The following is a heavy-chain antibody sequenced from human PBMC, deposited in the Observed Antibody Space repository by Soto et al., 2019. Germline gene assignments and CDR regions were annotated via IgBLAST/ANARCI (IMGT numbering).Heavy chain of an antibody. CDR3: TTDSSGWRGLFDY. V-gene: IGHV3-15*01. CDR2: IKSKTDGGTT. Sequence: PGGSLRLSCAASGFTFSNAWMSWVRQAPGKGLEWVGRIKSKTDGGTTDYAAPMKGRFTISRDDSKNTLYLQMNSLKTEDTAVYYCTTDSSGWRGLFDYWGQGTLVTVSS. J-gene: IGHJ4*02. CDR1: GFTFSNAW. D-gene: IGHD6-19*01.